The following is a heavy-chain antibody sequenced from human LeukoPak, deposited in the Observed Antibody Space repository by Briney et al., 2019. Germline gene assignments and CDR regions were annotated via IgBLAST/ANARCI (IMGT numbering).Heavy chain of an antibody. CDR3: ATDRGSSDLFDY. CDR2: IKSKTDGGTT. CDR1: GFTFSNAW. D-gene: IGHD6-6*01. V-gene: IGHV3-15*01. Sequence: GGSLRLSCAASGFTFSNAWMSWVRQAPGKGLEWVGRIKSKTDGGTTDYAAPVKGRFTISRDDSKNTLYLQMNSLKTEDTAVYYCATDRGSSDLFDYWGQGTLVTVSS. J-gene: IGHJ4*02.